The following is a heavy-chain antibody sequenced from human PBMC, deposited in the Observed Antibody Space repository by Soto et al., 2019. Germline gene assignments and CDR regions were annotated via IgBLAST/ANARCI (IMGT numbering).Heavy chain of an antibody. CDR3: ARIWSGYSTSYYYYGMDV. CDR2: ISSSSAYI. D-gene: IGHD3-3*01. CDR1: GFTFSGYS. Sequence: EVQLVESGGGLVKPGGSLRLSCAASGFTFSGYSMNWVRQAPGKGLEWVSSISSSSAYIYFADSLKGRFTISRDNAKNSLYLQMNSLRAEDTAVYYCARIWSGYSTSYYYYGMDVWGQGTTVTVSS. V-gene: IGHV3-21*01. J-gene: IGHJ6*02.